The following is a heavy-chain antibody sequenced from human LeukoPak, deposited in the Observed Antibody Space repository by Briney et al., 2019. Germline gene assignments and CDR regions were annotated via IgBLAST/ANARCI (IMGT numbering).Heavy chain of an antibody. J-gene: IGHJ4*02. V-gene: IGHV1-46*01. CDR2: INPSGGST. CDR1: AYTFTIYY. CDR3: ARVRIAVAGTGGFFDY. Sequence: ASVKVPFKSSAYTFTIYYMPWVRQAPGQGLEWMGIINPSGGSTSYAQKFQGRVTMTRATSTSTVYMELSSLRSEDTAVYYCARVRIAVAGTGGFFDYWGQGTLVTVSS. D-gene: IGHD6-19*01.